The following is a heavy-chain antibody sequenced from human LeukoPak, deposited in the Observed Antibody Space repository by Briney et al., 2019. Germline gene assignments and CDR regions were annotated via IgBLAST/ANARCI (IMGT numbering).Heavy chain of an antibody. D-gene: IGHD5-24*01. CDR2: FDPEDGET. Sequence: ASVKVSCKVSGYTLTELSMHWVRQAPGKGLEWMGGFDPEDGETIYAQKFKGRVTMTEDTFTDTAYMELSSLRSEDTAVYYCATDKMGTILELDYWGQGTLVTASS. J-gene: IGHJ4*02. V-gene: IGHV1-24*01. CDR1: GYTLTELS. CDR3: ATDKMGTILELDY.